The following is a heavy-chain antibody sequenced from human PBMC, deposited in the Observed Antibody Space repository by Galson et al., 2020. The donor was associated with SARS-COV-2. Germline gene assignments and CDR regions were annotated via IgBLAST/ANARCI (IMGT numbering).Heavy chain of an antibody. CDR1: GYTFTGYY. CDR2: INPNSGGT. V-gene: IGHV1-2*02. Sequence: GESLKISCKASGYTFTGYYMHWVRLAPGQGLEWMGWINPNSGGTNYAQKFQGRVTMTRDTSISTAYMELSRLRSDDTAVYYCARAEYYYGSGTIDYGGQGTLVTVSS. CDR3: ARAEYYYGSGTIDY. J-gene: IGHJ4*02. D-gene: IGHD3-10*01.